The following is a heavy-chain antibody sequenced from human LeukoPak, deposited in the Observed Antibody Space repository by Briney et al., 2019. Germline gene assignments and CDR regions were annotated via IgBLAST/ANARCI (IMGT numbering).Heavy chain of an antibody. CDR1: GFTFSSYE. CDR2: INLDGNGR. V-gene: IGHV3-7*01. CDR3: ARDYN. Sequence: GGSLRLSCAASGFTFSSYEMNWVRQAPGKGLEWVANINLDGNGRFYVDSVKGRFTISRDNNKKSVYLQMNSLRAEDTAVYYCARDYNLGQGTLVTVSS. J-gene: IGHJ4*02.